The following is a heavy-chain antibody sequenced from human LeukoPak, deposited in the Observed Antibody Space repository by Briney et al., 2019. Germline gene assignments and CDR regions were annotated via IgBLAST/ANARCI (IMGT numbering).Heavy chain of an antibody. CDR1: GFTFSSYA. D-gene: IGHD6-13*01. V-gene: IGHV3-23*01. Sequence: GGSLRLSCAASGFTFSSYAMSWVRQAPGKGLEWVSGISASSDSIYYTDSVKGRFTISRDNSKNTLYLQMNSLRAEDTAVYYCAKDQSRYSSSWYGDDYWGQGTLVTASS. CDR3: AKDQSRYSSSWYGDDY. CDR2: ISASSDSI. J-gene: IGHJ4*02.